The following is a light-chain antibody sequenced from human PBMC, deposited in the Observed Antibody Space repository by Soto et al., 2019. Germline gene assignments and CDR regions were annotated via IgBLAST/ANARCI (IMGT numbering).Light chain of an antibody. CDR1: SSDIGAYNS. CDR2: DVS. J-gene: IGLJ2*01. CDR3: ASYTSARIRV. Sequence: QSALTQPASVSASPGQSITISCTGTSSDIGAYNSVSWYQQHPGKAPQLMIYDVSYRPSGLSSRFSGSKSGNTASLTISGLQADDDADYYCASYTSARIRVFGGGTKLTVL. V-gene: IGLV2-14*01.